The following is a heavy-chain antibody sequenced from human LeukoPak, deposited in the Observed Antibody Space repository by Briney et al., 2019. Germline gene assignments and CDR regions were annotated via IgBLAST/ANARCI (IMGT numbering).Heavy chain of an antibody. V-gene: IGHV4-38-2*01. J-gene: IGHJ3*01. Sequence: SETLSLTCAVSGYSISSASYWGWIRQPPGKGLEWIGEINHSGSTNYNPSLKSRVTISVDTSKNQFSLKLSSATAADTAVYYCARGRGWNYYDSSALRRWGQGTMVTVSS. CDR1: GYSISSASY. CDR2: INHSGST. CDR3: ARGRGWNYYDSSALRR. D-gene: IGHD3-22*01.